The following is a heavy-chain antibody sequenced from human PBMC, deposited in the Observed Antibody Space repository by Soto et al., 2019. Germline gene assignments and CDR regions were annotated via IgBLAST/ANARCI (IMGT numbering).Heavy chain of an antibody. Sequence: GGSLRLSCAASGFTVSSNYMSWVRQAPGKGLEWVSVIYSGGSTYYADSVKGRFTISRDNSKNTLYLQMNSLKASDTAMYYCARFGPYSGSYYYWGQGTLVTVSS. J-gene: IGHJ4*02. CDR1: GFTVSSNY. V-gene: IGHV3-66*01. CDR3: ARFGPYSGSYYY. D-gene: IGHD1-26*01. CDR2: IYSGGST.